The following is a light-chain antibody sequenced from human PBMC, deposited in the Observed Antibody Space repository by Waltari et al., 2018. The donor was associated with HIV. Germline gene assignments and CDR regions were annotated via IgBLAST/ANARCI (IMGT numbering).Light chain of an antibody. V-gene: IGKV1-16*02. CDR2: PAS. Sequence: DVQMTQYPSSLFASLGDRVTITCRASPGIGESLTWFQQKPGKAPKPLIDPASTLQSGVPSKFTGSASGTDFTLTISSLQPEDFATYYCLQYKTYPFTFGGGTKVE. J-gene: IGKJ4*01. CDR3: LQYKTYPFT. CDR1: PGIGES.